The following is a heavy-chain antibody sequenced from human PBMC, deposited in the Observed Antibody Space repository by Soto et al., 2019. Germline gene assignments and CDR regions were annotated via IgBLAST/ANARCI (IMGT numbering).Heavy chain of an antibody. Sequence: GGSLRLSCTASGFTFGDYAMRWLRQAPGKGLEWVSFIRSKAYGETAEHAASVRGRFIISRDDSKSIVHLQMNSLKTEDTGVYYCTRDLGFGIAAAGHNWFDPWGHGTQVTVSS. CDR1: GFTFGDYA. CDR3: TRDLGFGIAAAGHNWFDP. V-gene: IGHV3-49*03. D-gene: IGHD6-13*01. J-gene: IGHJ5*02. CDR2: IRSKAYGETA.